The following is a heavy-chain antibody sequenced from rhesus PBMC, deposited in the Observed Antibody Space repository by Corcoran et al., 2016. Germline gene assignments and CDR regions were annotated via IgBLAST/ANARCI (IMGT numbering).Heavy chain of an antibody. V-gene: IGHV4-80*01. CDR3: TSPVRYRFDV. Sequence: QVQLQESGPGLVKPSEDLSLPCAVSGGSFSSSWWTWMRRPPGKGLEWIGEINGYSGSTNYNPSLQSRVTISKDVSKNQFSLKLTSVTAADTAVYYCTSPVRYRFDVWGPGVLVSVSS. CDR1: GGSFSSSW. CDR2: INGYSGST. J-gene: IGHJ5-1*01. D-gene: IGHD3-9*01.